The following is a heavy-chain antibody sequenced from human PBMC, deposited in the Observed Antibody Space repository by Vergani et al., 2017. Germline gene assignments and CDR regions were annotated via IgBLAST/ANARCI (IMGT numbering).Heavy chain of an antibody. CDR1: GFSFSSYS. D-gene: IGHD3-22*01. J-gene: IGHJ4*02. Sequence: EVQLVESGGGLVKPGGSLRLSCAASGFSFSSYSMNWVRQAPGKGLEWVASISGSSSYVFYRDSVEGRFTITRDNANSMLYLQMNSLRAEDTAVYYCARDGVNYYDSSGTNDYWGQGTLVTVSS. CDR3: ARDGVNYYDSSGTNDY. CDR2: ISGSSSYV. V-gene: IGHV3-21*02.